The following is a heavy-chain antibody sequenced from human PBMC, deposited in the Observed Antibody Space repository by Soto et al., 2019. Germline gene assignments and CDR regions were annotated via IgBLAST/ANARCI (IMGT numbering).Heavy chain of an antibody. D-gene: IGHD6-19*01. J-gene: IGHJ5*02. Sequence: PSETLSLTCTVSGGSFKSGSYSWSWVRQPPGKGLEWLGYIYYSGGTNYNPSLKSRVTISLDKSKSQFSLRLISVTAADTAVYYCTREQSDDNYFDPWGQGTLVTVS. V-gene: IGHV4-61*01. CDR3: TREQSDDNYFDP. CDR1: GGSFKSGSYS. CDR2: IYYSGGT.